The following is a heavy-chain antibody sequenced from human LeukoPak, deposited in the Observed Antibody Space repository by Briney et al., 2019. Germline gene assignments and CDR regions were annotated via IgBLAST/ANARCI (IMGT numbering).Heavy chain of an antibody. Sequence: ASVKVSCKVSGYTLTELSMHWVRQAPGKGLEWMGRFDPEDGETIYAQKFQGRVTMTADTSTDTAYMELSSLRSEDTAVYYCARDNSPSIAAAANHLDYWGQGTLVTVSS. CDR1: GYTLTELS. CDR3: ARDNSPSIAAAANHLDY. V-gene: IGHV1-24*01. CDR2: FDPEDGET. D-gene: IGHD6-13*01. J-gene: IGHJ4*02.